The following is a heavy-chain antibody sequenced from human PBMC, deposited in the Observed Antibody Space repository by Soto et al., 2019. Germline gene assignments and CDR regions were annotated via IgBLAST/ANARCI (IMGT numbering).Heavy chain of an antibody. J-gene: IGHJ4*02. D-gene: IGHD2-15*01. Sequence: QVQLVESGGGVVQPGGSLGLSCATSGFIFSTYGMQGVRQSPGEGLEWVAVMANDGSYQYYADSVKGRFTISRDNSKNTLYLQMDSLRREDTAVYYCARSIGGSSYYPPDYWGQGTLVTVSS. CDR1: GFIFSTYG. CDR3: ARSIGGSSYYPPDY. V-gene: IGHV3-30*03. CDR2: MANDGSYQ.